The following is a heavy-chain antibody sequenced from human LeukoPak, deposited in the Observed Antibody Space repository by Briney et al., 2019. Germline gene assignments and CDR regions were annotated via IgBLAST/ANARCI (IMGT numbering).Heavy chain of an antibody. CDR3: ARLTIAAAGIIDY. CDR1: GGSISSSSYY. J-gene: IGHJ4*02. V-gene: IGHV4-39*01. D-gene: IGHD6-13*01. CDR2: IYYSGST. Sequence: SETLSLTCTVSGGSISSSSYYWGWIRQPPGKGLEWIGSIYYSGSTYYNPSLKSRVTISVDTSKNQFSLKLSSVTAADTAVYYCARLTIAAAGIIDYWGQGTLVTVSS.